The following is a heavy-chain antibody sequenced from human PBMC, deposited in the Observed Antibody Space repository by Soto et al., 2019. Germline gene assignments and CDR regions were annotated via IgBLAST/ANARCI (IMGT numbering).Heavy chain of an antibody. CDR1: GGSVSSGGYY. CDR3: ARRALPQCINGVCYKDGFWDY. Sequence: SETLSLTCTVSGGSVSSGGYYWSWIRQHPGTGLEWIGYIYYSGTTYFNPSLKSRASISLDTSKNEFSLKLTSVTAADTAVYYCARRALPQCINGVCYKDGFWDYWGQGAMVTVYS. V-gene: IGHV4-31*03. J-gene: IGHJ4*02. CDR2: IYYSGTT. D-gene: IGHD2-8*01.